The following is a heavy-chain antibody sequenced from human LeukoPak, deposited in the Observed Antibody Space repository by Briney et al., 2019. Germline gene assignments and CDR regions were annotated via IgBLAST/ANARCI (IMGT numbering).Heavy chain of an antibody. D-gene: IGHD3-10*01. CDR2: IIPIFGTA. V-gene: IGHV1-69*06. CDR1: GGTFSSYA. J-gene: IGHJ4*02. Sequence: GASVKVSCKASGGTFSSYAISWVRQAPGQGLEWMGGIIPIFGTANYAQKFQGRVTITADKSTSTAYMELSSLRSEDTAVYYCARDGRVYYYQGRVDYWGQGTLVTVSS. CDR3: ARDGRVYYYQGRVDY.